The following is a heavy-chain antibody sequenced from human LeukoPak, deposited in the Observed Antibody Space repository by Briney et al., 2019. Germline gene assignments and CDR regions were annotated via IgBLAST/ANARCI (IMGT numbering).Heavy chain of an antibody. D-gene: IGHD1-26*01. CDR2: ISGGGDIT. V-gene: IGHV3-23*01. J-gene: IGHJ1*01. Sequence: GGSLRLSCAASGFXFSSYAINWVRQAPGKGLEWVSAISGGGDITYYAGSVKGRFTISRDNSKNTLYLQVSSLRADDTAVYYCAKAHSGSFYSGIHWGQGTLVTVSS. CDR3: AKAHSGSFYSGIH. CDR1: GFXFSSYA.